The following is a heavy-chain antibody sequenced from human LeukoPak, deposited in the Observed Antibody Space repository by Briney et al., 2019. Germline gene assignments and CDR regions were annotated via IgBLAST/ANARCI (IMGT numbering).Heavy chain of an antibody. D-gene: IGHD1-26*01. V-gene: IGHV3-23*01. J-gene: IGHJ4*02. CDR2: ISGSGGTT. CDR3: AKDNLGRSYGIDY. CDR1: GFIVSTNY. Sequence: QTGGSLRLSCAASGFIVSTNYMGWVRQAPGKGLEWVSAISGSGGTTYNADSVKGQFTISRDNSKSTLYLQMNSLRAEDTAVYYCAKDNLGRSYGIDYWGQGTLVTVSS.